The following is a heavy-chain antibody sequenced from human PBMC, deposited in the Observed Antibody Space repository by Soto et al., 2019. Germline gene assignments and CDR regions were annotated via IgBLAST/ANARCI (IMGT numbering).Heavy chain of an antibody. Sequence: QVQLQQWGAGPVRPLETLSLTCGYTGGSFSGYYWAWIRPAPGKGLEWIGAINDRGSINYNPSLKSRVRISVDKSKNHYSLHLRSVTAAATAVYYCARESHDILTGPPWVWYFDLWGRGTLVTVSS. CDR2: INDRGSI. CDR3: ARESHDILTGPPWVWYFDL. J-gene: IGHJ2*01. CDR1: GGSFSGYY. D-gene: IGHD3-9*01. V-gene: IGHV4-34*01.